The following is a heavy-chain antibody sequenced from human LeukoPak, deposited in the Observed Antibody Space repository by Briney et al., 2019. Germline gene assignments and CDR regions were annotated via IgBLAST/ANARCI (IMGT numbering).Heavy chain of an antibody. J-gene: IGHJ4*02. CDR1: GGSISGYY. Sequence: SETLSLTCTVSGGSISGYYWSWIRQPPGKGLECIGYIYYTGGTNYNPSLNSRVTISLDTSKNQFSLKLSSMTAADTAVYYCARAKDGYLIVDYWGQGTLVTVSS. CDR3: ARAKDGYLIVDY. V-gene: IGHV4-59*01. CDR2: IYYTGGT. D-gene: IGHD5-24*01.